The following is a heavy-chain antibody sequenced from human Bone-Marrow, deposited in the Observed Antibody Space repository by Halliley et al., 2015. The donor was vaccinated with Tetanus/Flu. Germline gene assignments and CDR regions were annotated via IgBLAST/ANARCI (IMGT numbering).Heavy chain of an antibody. D-gene: IGHD3-22*01. CDR2: ISYDGSYK. CDR3: ARETYYYDSGDAKGGRFTDY. J-gene: IGHJ4*02. V-gene: IGHV3-30*03. CDR1: GFTISSYG. Sequence: AVSGFTISSYGMHWVRQAPGKGLEWVALISYDGSYKYYADSVKGRFTISRDISKNTLYLQMNSLRADDTAMYYCARETYYYDSGDAKGGRFTDYWGQGTLVAVSS.